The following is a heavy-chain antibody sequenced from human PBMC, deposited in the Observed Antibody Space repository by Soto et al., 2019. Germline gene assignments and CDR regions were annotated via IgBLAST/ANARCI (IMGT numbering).Heavy chain of an antibody. J-gene: IGHJ6*02. V-gene: IGHV1-18*01. CDR1: VYTFTSYG. Sequence: ASVKVSCKASVYTFTSYGISWVRQAPGQGLEWMGWISAYNGNTNYAQKLQGRVTMTTDTSTSTAYMELRSLRSDDTAVYYCARVGGSWIQLGPMGVWGQGTTVTVSS. D-gene: IGHD5-18*01. CDR3: ARVGGSWIQLGPMGV. CDR2: ISAYNGNT.